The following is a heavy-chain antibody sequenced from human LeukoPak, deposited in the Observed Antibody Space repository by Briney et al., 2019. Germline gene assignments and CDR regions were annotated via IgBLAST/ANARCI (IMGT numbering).Heavy chain of an antibody. V-gene: IGHV3-23*01. CDR1: GFTFSVAA. Sequence: GGSLRLSCAASGFTFSVAAMTWVRQAPGKGLEWVSLIGASGESTYYADSVKGRFTISRDNSKSTLYLQMDSLRAEDTAVYYCAKCGNSGCHLIDYWGQGTLVTVSS. CDR3: AKCGNSGCHLIDY. D-gene: IGHD5-12*01. J-gene: IGHJ4*02. CDR2: IGASGEST.